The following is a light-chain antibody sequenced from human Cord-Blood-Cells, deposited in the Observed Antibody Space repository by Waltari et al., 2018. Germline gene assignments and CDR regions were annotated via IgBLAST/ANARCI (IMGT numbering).Light chain of an antibody. Sequence: DIQMTQSSSSLSASVGQRVTITCRASQSISSYLNGYQQKPGKAPKLLIYAASSLQSGVPSRFSGSGSGTDFTLTISSLQPEDFATYYCQQSYSTPITFGQGTRLEIK. CDR1: QSISSY. CDR2: AAS. V-gene: IGKV1-39*01. CDR3: QQSYSTPIT. J-gene: IGKJ5*01.